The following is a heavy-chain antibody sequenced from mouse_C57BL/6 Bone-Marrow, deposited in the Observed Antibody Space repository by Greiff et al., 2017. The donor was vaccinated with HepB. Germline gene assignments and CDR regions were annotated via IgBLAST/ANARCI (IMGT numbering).Heavy chain of an antibody. CDR1: GYTFTDYY. CDR2: IFPGSGST. J-gene: IGHJ1*03. D-gene: IGHD1-1*01. Sequence: QVHVKQSGPELVKPGASVKISCKASGYTFTDYYINWVQQRPGKGLEWIGWIFPGSGSTYYNEKFKGKATLTVDKSSSTAYMLLSSLTSEDSAVYFCSRSGATGVGTDWYFEGWGTGTTVTVSS. V-gene: IGHV1-75*01. CDR3: SRSGATGVGTDWYFEG.